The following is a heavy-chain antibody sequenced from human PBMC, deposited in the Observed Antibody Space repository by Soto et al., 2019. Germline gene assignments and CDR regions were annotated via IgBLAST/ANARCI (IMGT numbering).Heavy chain of an antibody. D-gene: IGHD4-4*01. Sequence: GGSLRLSCAASGFTFSSYWMHWVRQAPGKGLVWVSRINSDGSSTSYADSVKGRFTISRDNAKNTLYLQMNSLRAEDTAVYYCARVGYSKVAYYFDYWGQGTLVTVSS. J-gene: IGHJ4*02. CDR3: ARVGYSKVAYYFDY. V-gene: IGHV3-74*01. CDR1: GFTFSSYW. CDR2: INSDGSST.